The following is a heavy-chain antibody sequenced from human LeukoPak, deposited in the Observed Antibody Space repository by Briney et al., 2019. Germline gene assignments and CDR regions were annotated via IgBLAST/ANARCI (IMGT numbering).Heavy chain of an antibody. D-gene: IGHD5-12*01. CDR1: GFTFSSYS. CDR3: AAVATNYYFDY. Sequence: GGSLRLSCAASGFTFSSYSMNWVRQAPGKGLEWVSSISSSSSYIHYADSVKGRFTISRDNAKNSLYLQMNSLRAEDTAVYYCAAVATNYYFDYWGQGTLVTVSS. V-gene: IGHV3-21*01. J-gene: IGHJ4*02. CDR2: ISSSSSYI.